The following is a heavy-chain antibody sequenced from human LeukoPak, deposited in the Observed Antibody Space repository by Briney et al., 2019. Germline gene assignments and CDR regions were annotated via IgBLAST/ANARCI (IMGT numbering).Heavy chain of an antibody. CDR1: GFTFNIFA. D-gene: IGHD6-19*01. CDR3: ARGYTSASF. Sequence: PGGSLTLSCAASGFTFNIFAMHWVRQAPGKGLEGVAVISYDGTNKYYADSVKGRFTISRDNSKNTMYLQMDSLRADDMSVYYCARGYTSASFWGQGTLVTVSS. CDR2: ISYDGTNK. V-gene: IGHV3-30*04. J-gene: IGHJ4*02.